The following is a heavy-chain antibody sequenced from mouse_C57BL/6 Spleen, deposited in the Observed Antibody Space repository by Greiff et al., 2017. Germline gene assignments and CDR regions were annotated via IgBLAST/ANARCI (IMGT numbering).Heavy chain of an antibody. CDR3: ARSYYYGSSYFDY. J-gene: IGHJ2*01. Sequence: VQLQQSGAELVRPGTSVKMSCKASGYTFTNYWIGWAKQRPGHGLEWIGDIYPGGGYTNYNEKFKGKATLTADKSSSTAYMQFSSLPSEDSAIYYCARSYYYGSSYFDYWGQGTTLTVSS. D-gene: IGHD1-1*01. CDR1: GYTFTNYW. CDR2: IYPGGGYT. V-gene: IGHV1-63*01.